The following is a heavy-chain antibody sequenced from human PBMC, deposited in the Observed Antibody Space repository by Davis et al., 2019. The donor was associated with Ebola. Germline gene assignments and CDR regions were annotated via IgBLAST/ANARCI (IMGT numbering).Heavy chain of an antibody. V-gene: IGHV3-23*01. CDR2: ISSGGGAP. J-gene: IGHJ4*02. CDR1: GFTFNNYG. D-gene: IGHD1-26*01. Sequence: GGSLRLSCAASGFTFNNYGMNWVRQAPGRGLEWVSDISSGGGAPYYADSVKGRFTISRDNSKKPLSLQRNSLRADDTAVYYCAKQRGVGAIDYDYWGRGTVVTVSS. CDR3: AKQRGVGAIDYDY.